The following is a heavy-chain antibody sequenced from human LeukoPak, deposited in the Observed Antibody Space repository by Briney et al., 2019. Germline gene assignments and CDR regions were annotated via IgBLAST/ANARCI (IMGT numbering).Heavy chain of an antibody. J-gene: IGHJ6*03. D-gene: IGHD1-1*01. CDR2: IGTASDA. Sequence: GGSLRLSCAASGFTFSSFDMHWVCQPTGQGLEWVSTIGTASDAYYPGSVEGRFALSRDNAKNSLYLQMNSLTAGDTAVYYCARGPPRGKYYYMDVWGKGTTVTVSS. CDR1: GFTFSSFD. V-gene: IGHV3-13*01. CDR3: ARGPPRGKYYYMDV.